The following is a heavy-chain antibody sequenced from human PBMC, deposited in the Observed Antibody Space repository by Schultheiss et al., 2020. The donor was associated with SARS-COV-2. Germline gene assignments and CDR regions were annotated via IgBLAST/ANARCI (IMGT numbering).Heavy chain of an antibody. D-gene: IGHD6-19*01. CDR3: ARVSHSSGWYGY. V-gene: IGHV3-74*01. J-gene: IGHJ4*02. Sequence: GGSLRLSCAASGFTFSSYWMHWVRQAPGKGLVWVSRINSDGSSTSYADSVKGRFTISRDNSKNTLYLQMNSLRAEDTAVYYCARVSHSSGWYGYWGQGTLVTVSS. CDR1: GFTFSSYW. CDR2: INSDGSST.